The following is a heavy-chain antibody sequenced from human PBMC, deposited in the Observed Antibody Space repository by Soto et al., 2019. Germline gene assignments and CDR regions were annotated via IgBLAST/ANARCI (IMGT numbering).Heavy chain of an antibody. CDR1: GYTLTELS. D-gene: IGHD6-19*01. V-gene: IGHV1-24*01. CDR2: FDPEDGET. CDR3: ATDSSSGFTFDY. Sequence: ASVKVSCKVSGYTLTELSMHWLRQAPGKGLEWMGGFDPEDGETIYAQKFQGRVTMTEDTSTDTAYMELSSLRSEDTAVYYCATDSSSGFTFDYWGQGTLVTVSS. J-gene: IGHJ4*02.